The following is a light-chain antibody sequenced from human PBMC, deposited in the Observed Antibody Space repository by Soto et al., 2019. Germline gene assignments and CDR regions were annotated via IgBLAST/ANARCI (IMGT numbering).Light chain of an antibody. CDR1: QRISSC. J-gene: IGKJ2*01. Sequence: DVQMTQSPSTLSAYVGDRVTITCRASQRISSCLAWYKQKPGRAHNLLTYDASTLQSVVSSRFSGSGSGTEFTLTINRLQPDDFATYYFQQDKSYSQFTFGEGTKLEIK. CDR3: QQDKSYSQFT. V-gene: IGKV1-5*01. CDR2: DAS.